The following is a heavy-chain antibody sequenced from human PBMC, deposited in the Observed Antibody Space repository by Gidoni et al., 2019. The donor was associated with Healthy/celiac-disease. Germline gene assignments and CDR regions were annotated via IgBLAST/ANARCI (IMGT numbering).Heavy chain of an antibody. CDR2: IYYSGRT. CDR1: GGSLSRGYYY. J-gene: IGHJ4*02. Sequence: QVQLQESGPGLVQPSQTLSPTCTVSGGSLSRGYYYCCWMRQPPGKGTEWIGSIYYSGRTDYNPSLKSRFTRSVDTSKNQFSLKLSSVTAAYTAVYYCAREGGSGSYGSMWGQGTLVTVSS. D-gene: IGHD3-10*01. V-gene: IGHV4-30-4*01. CDR3: AREGGSGSYGSM.